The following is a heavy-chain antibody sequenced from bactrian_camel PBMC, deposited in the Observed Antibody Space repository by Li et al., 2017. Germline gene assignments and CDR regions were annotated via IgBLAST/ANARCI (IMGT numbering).Heavy chain of an antibody. V-gene: IGHV3S44*01. CDR2: IIGGEDTT. D-gene: IGHD5*01. Sequence: DVQLVESGGGSVQAGGSLRLSCTTYVSIDSRSCMGWFRQAPGKEREGVAIIGGEDTTTYADSVKGRFTISRDSAKNTLYLRMNSLKPEDTAMYYCAAGCRTALKADYEHDYRVLGQGPRSPSP. J-gene: IGHJ4*01. CDR1: VSIDSRSC.